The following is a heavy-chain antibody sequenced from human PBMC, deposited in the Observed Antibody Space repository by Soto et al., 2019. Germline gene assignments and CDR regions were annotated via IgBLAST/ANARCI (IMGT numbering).Heavy chain of an antibody. V-gene: IGHV1-69*13. CDR3: ARDFRGSSGFWFDP. J-gene: IGHJ5*02. Sequence: GASVKVSCKASGGTFSSYAISWVRQAPGQGLEWMGGIIPIFGTANYAQKSQGRVTITADESTSTAYMELSSLRSEDTAVYYCARDFRGSSGFWFDPWGQGTLVTVSS. CDR2: IIPIFGTA. CDR1: GGTFSSYA. D-gene: IGHD6-19*01.